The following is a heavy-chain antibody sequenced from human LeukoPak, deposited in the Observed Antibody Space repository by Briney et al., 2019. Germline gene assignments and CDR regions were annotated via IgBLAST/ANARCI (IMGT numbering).Heavy chain of an antibody. V-gene: IGHV4-39*01. CDR2: IFYGGST. CDR1: GGSISGSTYY. J-gene: IGHJ4*02. D-gene: IGHD3-22*01. CDR3: TRHGGYFQSSGFVDY. Sequence: PSETPSLTCTVSGGSISGSTYYWGWIRQPPGKGLEWIGSIFYGGSTYYNPSLKSRVTISVDTSKNQFSLTLSSVTAADTAVYYCTRHGGYFQSSGFVDYWGQGTLVTVSS.